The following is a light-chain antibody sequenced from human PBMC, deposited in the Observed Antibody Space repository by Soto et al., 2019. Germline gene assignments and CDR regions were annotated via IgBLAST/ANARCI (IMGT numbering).Light chain of an antibody. CDR1: QSMSSY. CDR2: AAS. V-gene: IGKV1-39*01. Sequence: DIQMTQSPSSLSASVGDRVTITCRASQSMSSYLNWYQQKPGKAPKLLIYAASSLQSGVPSRFSGSGSGTDFNLTISSLQPEDFATYYCQQSYSTPPYTFGQGTKLEIK. J-gene: IGKJ2*01. CDR3: QQSYSTPPYT.